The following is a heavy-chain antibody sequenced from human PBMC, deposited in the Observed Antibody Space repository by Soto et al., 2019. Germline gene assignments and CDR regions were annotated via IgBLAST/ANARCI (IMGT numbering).Heavy chain of an antibody. Sequence: SETLSLTCTVSGGSISSYYWSWIRQPPGKGLEWIGYIYYSGSTNYNPSLKSRVTISVDTSKNQFSLKLSSVTAADTAVYYCARGGYDFWSGYWNWFDPWGQGTLVTVSS. CDR2: IYYSGST. V-gene: IGHV4-59*01. J-gene: IGHJ5*02. CDR3: ARGGYDFWSGYWNWFDP. CDR1: GGSISSYY. D-gene: IGHD3-3*01.